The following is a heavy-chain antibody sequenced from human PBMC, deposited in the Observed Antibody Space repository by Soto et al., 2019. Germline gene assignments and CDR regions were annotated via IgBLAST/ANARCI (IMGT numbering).Heavy chain of an antibody. CDR1: GGSFSGYY. D-gene: IGHD1-26*01. CDR3: ARVKMWELYYYFDY. Sequence: PSETLSLTCAVYGGSFSGYYWSWIRQPPGKGLEWIGEINHSGSTNYNPSLKSRVTISVDTSKNQFSLKLSSVTAADTAVYYCARVKMWELYYYFDYWGQGTLVTVSS. J-gene: IGHJ4*02. V-gene: IGHV4-34*01. CDR2: INHSGST.